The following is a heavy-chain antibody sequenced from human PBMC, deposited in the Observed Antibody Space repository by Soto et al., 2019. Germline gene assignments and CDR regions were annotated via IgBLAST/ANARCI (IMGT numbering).Heavy chain of an antibody. CDR3: ARDGGRELSAGGEH. Sequence: GGSLRLSCAASGFTFSSYEMNWVRQAPGKRLEWVSYISSSGSTIYYADSVKGRFTISRDNAKNSLYLQMNSLRAEDTAVYYCARDGGRELSAGGEHWGQGTLVTVSS. V-gene: IGHV3-48*03. CDR2: ISSSGSTI. D-gene: IGHD3-16*02. J-gene: IGHJ4*02. CDR1: GFTFSSYE.